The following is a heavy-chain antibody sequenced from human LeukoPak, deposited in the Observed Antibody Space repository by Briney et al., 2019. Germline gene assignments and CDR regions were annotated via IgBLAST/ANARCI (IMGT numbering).Heavy chain of an antibody. J-gene: IGHJ5*02. D-gene: IGHD2-2*01. CDR1: GGSFSGYY. Sequence: SETLSLTCAVYGGSFSGYYWSWIRQPPGKGLEWIGEINHSGSTNYNPSLKSRVTISVDTPKNQFSLKLSSVTAADTAVYYCARGYCSSTSCYFFSGHLRSYFVRLDPWGQGTLVTVSS. CDR3: ARGYCSSTSCYFFSGHLRSYFVRLDP. V-gene: IGHV4-34*01. CDR2: INHSGST.